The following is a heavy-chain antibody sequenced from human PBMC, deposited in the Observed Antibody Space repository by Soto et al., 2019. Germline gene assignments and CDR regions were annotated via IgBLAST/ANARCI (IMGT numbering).Heavy chain of an antibody. Sequence: PSVTLTLTRTVSGGPIRSSSNHWGWIRQPPGKGLEWIGNIYYSENTYYNPSLKSRVTISVDTSKNQFSLRLTSVTAADTAVYYCATHPPYGPLDHWGQGTLVTVSS. J-gene: IGHJ4*02. CDR1: GGPIRSSSNH. V-gene: IGHV4-39*01. CDR2: IYYSENT. D-gene: IGHD4-17*01. CDR3: ATHPPYGPLDH.